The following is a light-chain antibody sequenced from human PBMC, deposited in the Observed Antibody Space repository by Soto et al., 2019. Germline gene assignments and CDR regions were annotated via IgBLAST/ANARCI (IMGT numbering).Light chain of an antibody. CDR2: KVS. Sequence: DVVMTQSPLSLPVTLGQPASLSCRSSQSLVYSDGNTFLNWFQQRPGQSPRRLIYKVSNRDSAVPDRFSGSVSGTDFTLKISRVEAEYVGVYDCMQGTHSWTFGRGTKVEIK. CDR3: MQGTHSWT. CDR1: QSLVYSDGNTF. V-gene: IGKV2-30*01. J-gene: IGKJ1*01.